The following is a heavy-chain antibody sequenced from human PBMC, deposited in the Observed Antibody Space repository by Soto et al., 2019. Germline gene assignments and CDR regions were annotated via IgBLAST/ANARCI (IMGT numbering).Heavy chain of an antibody. CDR2: IHRSGRIT. V-gene: IGHV3-23*01. CDR1: GFTFSNYA. CDR3: AKEVDDYYDSSHNLDC. Sequence: GGSLRLSCAASGFTFSNYAMNWVRQAPGKGLEWVSTIHRSGRITYYADSVKGRFTISRDNSKNTLYLQMNSLRAEDTAVYFCAKEVDDYYDSSHNLDCRGRGTLVTVSS. D-gene: IGHD3-22*01. J-gene: IGHJ4*02.